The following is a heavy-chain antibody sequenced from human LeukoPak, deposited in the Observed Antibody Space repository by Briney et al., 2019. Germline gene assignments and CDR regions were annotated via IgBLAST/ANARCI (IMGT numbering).Heavy chain of an antibody. D-gene: IGHD3-22*01. CDR2: INPNSGGT. Sequence: GASVKVSCKASGYTFTGYYMHWVRQAPGQGLEWMGWINPNSGGTNYAQKSQGRVTMTRDTSISTAYMELSRLGSDDTTVYYYAREDLYYYDSSGSEYFQHWGQGTLVSVSS. CDR3: AREDLYYYDSSGSEYFQH. CDR1: GYTFTGYY. J-gene: IGHJ1*01. V-gene: IGHV1-2*02.